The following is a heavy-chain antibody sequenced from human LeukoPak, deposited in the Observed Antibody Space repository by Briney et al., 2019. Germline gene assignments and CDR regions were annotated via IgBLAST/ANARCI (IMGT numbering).Heavy chain of an antibody. CDR3: AKDSSQWLVQCLLSD. D-gene: IGHD6-19*01. CDR2: ISYDGSNK. CDR1: GFTFSIYG. Sequence: GGSLRLSCAASGFTFSIYGMHWVRQAPGKGLEWVAVISYDGSNKYYADSVKGRFTISRDNSKNTLYLQMNSLRAEDTAVYYCAKDSSQWLVQCLLSDWGQGTLVTVSS. J-gene: IGHJ4*02. V-gene: IGHV3-30*18.